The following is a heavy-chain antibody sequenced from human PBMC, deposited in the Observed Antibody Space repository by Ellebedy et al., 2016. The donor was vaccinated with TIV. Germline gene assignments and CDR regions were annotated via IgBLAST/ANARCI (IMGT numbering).Heavy chain of an antibody. D-gene: IGHD2-8*01. CDR2: IDPRSGGT. Sequence: ASVKVSCKASGYSFTAHYVHWVRQAPGQGLEWMGWIDPRSGGTNYAKNFQGRVTMNRDMSTKTVYMELSSLRSDDTAIYYCARVMYATSAFDPWGQGTLVTVSS. CDR1: GYSFTAHY. V-gene: IGHV1-2*02. J-gene: IGHJ5*02. CDR3: ARVMYATSAFDP.